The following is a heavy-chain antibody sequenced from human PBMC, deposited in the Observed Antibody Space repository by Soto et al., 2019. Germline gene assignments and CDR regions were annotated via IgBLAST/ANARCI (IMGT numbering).Heavy chain of an antibody. CDR3: ARGVSAGVDY. J-gene: IGHJ4*02. CDR1: GHSFTSLD. Sequence: VASVKVSCKASGHSFTSLDINWVRQTAGQGLEWMGWMEPSTGRTGYAQKFQGRVTMTRDTSINTAYMELTTLTSDDTAFYYCARGVSAGVDYWGQGTLVTVSS. CDR2: MEPSTGRT. V-gene: IGHV1-8*01. D-gene: IGHD1-26*01.